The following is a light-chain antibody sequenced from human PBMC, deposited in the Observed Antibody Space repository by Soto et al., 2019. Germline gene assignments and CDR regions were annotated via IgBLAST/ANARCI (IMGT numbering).Light chain of an antibody. CDR1: QSISSY. CDR2: AAS. J-gene: IGKJ3*01. CDR3: QQSYSTPLFT. V-gene: IGKV1-39*01. Sequence: DIQMTQSPSSLSASVGDRVTITCRASQSISSYLNWYQQKPGKAPKLLIYAASSLQSGVPSRFSGSGSGTDFTLTISSLQPEDFATYYCQQSYSTPLFTSGPGTKVDIK.